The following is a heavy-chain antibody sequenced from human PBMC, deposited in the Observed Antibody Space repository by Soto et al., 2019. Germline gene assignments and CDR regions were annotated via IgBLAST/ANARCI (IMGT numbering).Heavy chain of an antibody. D-gene: IGHD4-17*01. J-gene: IGHJ4*02. V-gene: IGHV3-33*01. CDR2: IWSDGSNK. CDR1: GFTFSSYG. Sequence: QVQLVESGGGVVQPGRSLRLSCAASGFTFSSYGMHWVRQAPGKGLEWVAVIWSDGSNKKYADSVKGRFTISRDNSKNALYLHMNSRRAEDTAVYYCARDDYGGTGYYFDYWGQGTLVTVSS. CDR3: ARDDYGGTGYYFDY.